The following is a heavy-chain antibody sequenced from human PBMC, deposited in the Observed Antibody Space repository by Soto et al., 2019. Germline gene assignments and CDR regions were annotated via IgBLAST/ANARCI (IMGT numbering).Heavy chain of an antibody. CDR3: ANEVLNRHHYYYYMDV. CDR1: GFTFSSYA. V-gene: IGHV3-23*01. J-gene: IGHJ6*03. CDR2: ISGSGGSE. D-gene: IGHD3-10*01. Sequence: EVQLLESGGGLVQPGGSLRLSCAASGFTFSSYAMSWVRQAPGKGLEWVSAISGSGGSEYYADSVKGRFTISRDNSNNKQYLQMNSLRAEDTAVYYCANEVLNRHHYYYYMDVWGKGTTVTVS.